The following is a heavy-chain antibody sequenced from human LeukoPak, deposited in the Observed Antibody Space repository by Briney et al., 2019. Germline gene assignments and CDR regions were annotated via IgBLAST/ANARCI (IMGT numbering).Heavy chain of an antibody. CDR3: AKDAQRGFDYSNSLEY. Sequence: GGSLRLSCVAAAFTFSHFGMHWVRQAPGKWLGWVAVIWNDGINRYYADCVKGRFTISRDNSKNTVYLQMNSLRAADTSVYYCAKDAQRGFDYSNSLEYWGQGTLVTVSS. CDR2: IWNDGINR. CDR1: AFTFSHFG. J-gene: IGHJ4*02. D-gene: IGHD4-11*01. V-gene: IGHV3-33*06.